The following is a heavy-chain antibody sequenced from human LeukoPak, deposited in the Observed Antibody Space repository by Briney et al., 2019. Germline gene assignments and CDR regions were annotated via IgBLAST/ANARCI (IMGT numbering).Heavy chain of an antibody. Sequence: ASETLSLTCTVSGGSISSSSYYWVWIRQPPGKGLEWIGSIYYSGSTYYNPSLKSRVTISVDTSKNQFSLKLSSVTAADTAVYYCALLDGSSWHGVDYWVQGTLVTVSS. V-gene: IGHV4-39*01. D-gene: IGHD6-13*01. CDR1: GGSISSSSYY. CDR3: ALLDGSSWHGVDY. J-gene: IGHJ4*02. CDR2: IYYSGST.